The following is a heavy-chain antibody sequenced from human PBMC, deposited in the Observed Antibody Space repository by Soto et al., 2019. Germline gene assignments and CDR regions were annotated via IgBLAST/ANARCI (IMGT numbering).Heavy chain of an antibody. Sequence: PSETLSLTCTVSGGSISSSSYYWGWIRQPPGKGLEWIGSIHYSGSTYYNPSLKSRVTISVDTSKNQFSLKLSSVTAADTAVYYCATLARYCSGGSCHYSRYFHHWGQGTLVTVS. J-gene: IGHJ1*01. CDR1: GGSISSSSYY. V-gene: IGHV4-39*01. CDR3: ATLARYCSGGSCHYSRYFHH. D-gene: IGHD2-15*01. CDR2: IHYSGST.